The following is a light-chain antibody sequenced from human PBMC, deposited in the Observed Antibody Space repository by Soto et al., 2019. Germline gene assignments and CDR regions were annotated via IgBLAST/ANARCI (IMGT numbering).Light chain of an antibody. V-gene: IGKV1-5*01. CDR3: QQYHSYSPYT. Sequence: DIQMTQSPATLSASVGDRVTITCRASQSVTGWLAWYQQKPGEAPKLLIYDASTLASGVPSRFSGSGSVTQFTLPISSLQPDDYATYYCQQYHSYSPYTFGQGTKLEIK. CDR2: DAS. CDR1: QSVTGW. J-gene: IGKJ2*01.